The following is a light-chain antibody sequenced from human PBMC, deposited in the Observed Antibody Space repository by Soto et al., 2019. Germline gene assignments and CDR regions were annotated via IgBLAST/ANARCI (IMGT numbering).Light chain of an antibody. CDR1: QSVSSAY. CDR2: GAS. CDR3: QEAGSSFYA. J-gene: IGKJ2*01. Sequence: EIVLTQSPGTLSLSPGERATLSCRASQSVSSAYLAWYQQIPGQAPRLLIYGASSRATGIPDRFSGSGSGTGFTLAISGLEPEDCGVDYCQEAGSSFYAFGQGTKLGIK. V-gene: IGKV3-20*01.